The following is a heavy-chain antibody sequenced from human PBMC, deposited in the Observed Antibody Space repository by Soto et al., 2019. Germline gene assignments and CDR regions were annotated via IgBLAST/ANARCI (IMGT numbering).Heavy chain of an antibody. CDR1: GYSISSGYY. Sequence: PSETLSLTCAVSGYSISSGYYCGWSRQPPGKGLEWIGSIYHSGSTYYNPSLKSRVTISVDTSKNQFSLKLSSVTAADTAVYYCARDSPTILAPRGAFDIWGQGTMVTVSS. J-gene: IGHJ3*02. D-gene: IGHD3-3*01. CDR2: IYHSGST. V-gene: IGHV4-38-2*02. CDR3: ARDSPTILAPRGAFDI.